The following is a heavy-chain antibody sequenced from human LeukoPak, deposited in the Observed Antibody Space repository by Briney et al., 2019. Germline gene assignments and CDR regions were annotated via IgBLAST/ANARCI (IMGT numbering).Heavy chain of an antibody. CDR1: GGSISSGSYY. CDR2: IYTSGST. Sequence: SETLSLTCTVSGGSISSGSYYWSWIRQPAGKGLEWIGRIYTSGSTNYNPSLKSRVTISVDTSKNQFSLKLSSVTAADTAVYYCARDQLSGGPRNLWFGESSNWFDPWGQGTLVTVSS. D-gene: IGHD3-10*01. V-gene: IGHV4-61*02. J-gene: IGHJ5*02. CDR3: ARDQLSGGPRNLWFGESSNWFDP.